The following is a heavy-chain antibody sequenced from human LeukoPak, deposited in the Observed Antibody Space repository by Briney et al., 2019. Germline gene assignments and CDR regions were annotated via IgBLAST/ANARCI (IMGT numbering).Heavy chain of an antibody. V-gene: IGHV3-66*01. J-gene: IGHJ6*02. Sequence: GGSLRLSCAASGFTVSSNYMSWVRQAPGKGLEWVSVIYSGGSTYYADSVKGRFTISRDNSKNTLYLQMNSLRAEDTAVYYCARDRRKSPSYGMDVWGQGTTVTVSS. CDR1: GFTVSSNY. CDR2: IYSGGST. CDR3: ARDRRKSPSYGMDV.